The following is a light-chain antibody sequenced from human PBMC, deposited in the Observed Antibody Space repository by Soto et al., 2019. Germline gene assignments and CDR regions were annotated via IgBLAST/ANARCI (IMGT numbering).Light chain of an antibody. Sequence: QSALTQPASVSGSPGQSITISCTGTNSDIGAYNYVYWYQQHPGKAPKVIIFEVSNRPSGVSNRFSGSKSGNTASLTISGLQPEDEADYHCSSYTGGNTDWIFGGGTKLTVL. CDR3: SSYTGGNTDWI. CDR2: EVS. J-gene: IGLJ3*02. V-gene: IGLV2-14*03. CDR1: NSDIGAYNY.